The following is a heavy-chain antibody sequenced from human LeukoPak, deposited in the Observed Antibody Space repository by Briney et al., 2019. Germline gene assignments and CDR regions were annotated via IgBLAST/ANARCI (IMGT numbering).Heavy chain of an antibody. Sequence: SETLSLTCTVSGGSISSSSYYWGWIRQPPGKGLEWIGSMSYSGSTYYNPSLRSRVTISIDTSKNQFSLKLTSVTAADTAVYHCASDPFSSAWEFDYWGQGTLVTVSS. V-gene: IGHV4-39*01. J-gene: IGHJ4*02. CDR3: ASDPFSSAWEFDY. CDR2: MSYSGST. CDR1: GGSISSSSYY. D-gene: IGHD6-19*01.